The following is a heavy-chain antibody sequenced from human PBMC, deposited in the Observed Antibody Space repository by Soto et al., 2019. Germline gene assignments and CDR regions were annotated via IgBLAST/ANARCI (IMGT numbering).Heavy chain of an antibody. CDR2: ISSSTSYI. CDR3: ARSRGSTGTTRGFDY. Sequence: GGSLRLSCAASRFTFSSYSMNWVRQTPGKGLEWVSSISSSTSYIYYADSVKGRFTISRDNAKNSLYLQMNSLRAEDTAVYYCARSRGSTGTTRGFDYWGQGTLVTVSS. CDR1: RFTFSSYS. D-gene: IGHD1-1*01. J-gene: IGHJ4*02. V-gene: IGHV3-21*01.